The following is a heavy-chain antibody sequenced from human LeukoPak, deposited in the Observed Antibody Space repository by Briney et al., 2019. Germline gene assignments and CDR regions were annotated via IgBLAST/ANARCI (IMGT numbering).Heavy chain of an antibody. V-gene: IGHV1-18*01. CDR1: GYTFTSYG. CDR3: ARVAGGTSIAARPDYYYMDV. CDR2: ISAYNGNT. J-gene: IGHJ6*03. Sequence: GASVKVSCKASGYTFTSYGISWVRQAPGQGLEWMGWISAYNGNTNYAQKLQGRVTMTTDTSTSTAYMELRSLRSDDTAVYYCARVAGGTSIAARPDYYYMDVWGKGTTVTVSS. D-gene: IGHD6-6*01.